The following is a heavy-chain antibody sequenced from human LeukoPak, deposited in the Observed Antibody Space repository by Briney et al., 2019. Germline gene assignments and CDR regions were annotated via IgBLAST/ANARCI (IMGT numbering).Heavy chain of an antibody. CDR1: GFTFSSYE. CDR2: ISSSGSTI. Sequence: GGSLGLSCAASGFTFSSYEMNWVRQAPGKGLEWVSYISSSGSTIYYADSVKGRFTISRDNAKNSLYLQMNSLRAEDTAVYYCATVQVLRFLEWLSDFDYWGQGTLVTVSS. V-gene: IGHV3-48*03. D-gene: IGHD3-3*01. J-gene: IGHJ4*02. CDR3: ATVQVLRFLEWLSDFDY.